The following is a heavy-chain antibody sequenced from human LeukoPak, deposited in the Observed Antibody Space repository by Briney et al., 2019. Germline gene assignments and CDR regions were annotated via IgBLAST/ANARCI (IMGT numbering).Heavy chain of an antibody. CDR2: IKQDGSEK. CDR1: GFTFSTYA. J-gene: IGHJ4*02. Sequence: GGSLRLSCAASGFTFSTYAMSWVRQAPGKGLEWVANIKQDGSEKYYVDSVKGRFTISRDNAKNSLYLQVNSLRAEDTAVYYCARVSTTGLFDYWGQGTLVTVSS. V-gene: IGHV3-7*01. CDR3: ARVSTTGLFDY. D-gene: IGHD2/OR15-2a*01.